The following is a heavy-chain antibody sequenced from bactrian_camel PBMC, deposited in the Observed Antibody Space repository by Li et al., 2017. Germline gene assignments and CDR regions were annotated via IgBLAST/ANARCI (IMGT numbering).Heavy chain of an antibody. CDR3: GADFILPHWRVINDCAPGSWSPSPFGG. V-gene: IGHV3S53*01. D-gene: IGHD3*01. Sequence: VQLVESGGGLAQTGGSLKLSCAVSGVRASGYCLAWFRQAPGKEREGVATIDRDDTSTYADSVKGRFTISADRVTNSIYLQMNSLEPEDTATYYCGADFILPHWRVINDCAPGSWSPSPFGGWGQGTQVTVS. CDR2: IDRDDTS. J-gene: IGHJ6*01. CDR1: GVRASGYC.